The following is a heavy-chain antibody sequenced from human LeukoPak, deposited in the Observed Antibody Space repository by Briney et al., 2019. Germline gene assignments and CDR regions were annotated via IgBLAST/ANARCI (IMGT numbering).Heavy chain of an antibody. D-gene: IGHD4-17*01. CDR3: ARDKGRTVTMVGYYYYGMDV. J-gene: IGHJ6*02. CDR2: IYSGGST. CDR1: GFTVSSNY. V-gene: IGHV3-66*01. Sequence: PGGSLRLSCAASGFTVSSNYMSWVRQAPGKGLEWVSVIYSGGSTYYADSVKGRFTISRDNSKNTLYLQMNSLRAEDTAVYYCARDKGRTVTMVGYYYYGMDVWGQGTTVTVSS.